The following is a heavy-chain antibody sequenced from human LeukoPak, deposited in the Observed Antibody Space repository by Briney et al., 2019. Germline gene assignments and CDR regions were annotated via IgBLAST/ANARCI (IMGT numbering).Heavy chain of an antibody. V-gene: IGHV1-8*01. Sequence: ASVKVSCTASGYTFTSYDINWVRQATGQGLEWMGWMNPNSGNTGYAQKFQGRVTMTRNTSISTAYMELSSLRSEDTAVYYCARCGYDFWSGYLNYYYYYMDVWGKGTTVTVSS. CDR1: GYTFTSYD. CDR2: MNPNSGNT. CDR3: ARCGYDFWSGYLNYYYYYMDV. J-gene: IGHJ6*03. D-gene: IGHD3-3*01.